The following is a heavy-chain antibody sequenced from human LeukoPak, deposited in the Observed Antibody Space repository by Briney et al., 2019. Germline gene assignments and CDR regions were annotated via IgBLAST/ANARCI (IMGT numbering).Heavy chain of an antibody. V-gene: IGHV1-69*13. CDR1: GGSFSSYA. J-gene: IGHJ4*02. D-gene: IGHD6-19*01. CDR3: ARGGKQWRGGNYFDS. CDR2: IVPIFGTA. Sequence: GASVKVSCKASGGSFSSYAIAWVRQAPGQGLEWMGGIVPIFGTANYAQKFQGRVTITADESTSTAYMDLSDLRSEDTAVYYCARGGKQWRGGNYFDSWGQGTLVAVSS.